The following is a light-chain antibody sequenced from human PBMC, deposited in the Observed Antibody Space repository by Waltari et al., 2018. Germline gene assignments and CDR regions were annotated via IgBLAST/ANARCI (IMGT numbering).Light chain of an antibody. J-gene: IGLJ2*01. CDR3: LVWHSTIDHQGV. CDR1: NLGTKE. V-gene: IGLV3-21*04. CDR2: YVS. Sequence: SYVVTQSPSVSVAPGETARITCGGDNLGTKEVHWSQQRRGQAPVLVISYVSDRPSGIPERFSGSNAGNTATLTIRWVEAEDEADYYCLVWHSTIDHQGVFGGGTKLTVL.